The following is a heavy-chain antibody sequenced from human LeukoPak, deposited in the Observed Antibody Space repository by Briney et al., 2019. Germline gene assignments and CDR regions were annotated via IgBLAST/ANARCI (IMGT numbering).Heavy chain of an antibody. Sequence: PGGSLRLSCAASGFTFSGYALSWVRQAPGKGLEWVSAISGSGGSTYYADSVKGRFTISRDNSKNTLYLQMNSLRAEDTAVYYCAKESDFWSSYFDFWGQGTLVTVSS. J-gene: IGHJ4*02. D-gene: IGHD3-3*01. CDR3: AKESDFWSSYFDF. V-gene: IGHV3-23*01. CDR1: GFTFSGYA. CDR2: ISGSGGST.